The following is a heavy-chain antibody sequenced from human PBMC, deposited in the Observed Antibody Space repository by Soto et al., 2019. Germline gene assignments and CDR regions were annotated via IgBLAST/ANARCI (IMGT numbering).Heavy chain of an antibody. Sequence: SETLSLTCTVSGGSISSSSYYWGWIRQPPGKGLEWIGSIYYSGSTYYNPSLKSRVTISVDTSKNQFSLKLSSVTAADTAVYDCARPGGYSGYDPRGFDYWGQGTLVTVSS. CDR3: ARPGGYSGYDPRGFDY. CDR1: GGSISSSSYY. CDR2: IYYSGST. D-gene: IGHD5-12*01. V-gene: IGHV4-39*01. J-gene: IGHJ4*02.